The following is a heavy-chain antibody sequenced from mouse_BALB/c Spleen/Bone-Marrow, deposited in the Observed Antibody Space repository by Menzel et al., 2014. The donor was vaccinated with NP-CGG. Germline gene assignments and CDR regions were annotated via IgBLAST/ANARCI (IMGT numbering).Heavy chain of an antibody. J-gene: IGHJ2*01. CDR3: ARDVPLYDVGYFDY. CDR1: GFTFSSFG. V-gene: IGHV5-17*02. CDR2: ISSGSSTI. Sequence: VKVEESGGGLVQPGGSRKLSCAASGFTFSSFGMHWVRQAPEKGLEWVAYISSGSSTIYYADTVKGRFTISRDNPKNTLFLQMTSLRSEDTAMYYCARDVPLYDVGYFDYWGQGTTLTVSS. D-gene: IGHD2-14*01.